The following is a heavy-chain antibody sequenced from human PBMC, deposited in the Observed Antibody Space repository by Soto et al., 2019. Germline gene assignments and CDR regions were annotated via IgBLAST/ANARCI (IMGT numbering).Heavy chain of an antibody. J-gene: IGHJ6*02. V-gene: IGHV3-23*01. CDR1: GFTFSSYA. Sequence: EVQLWESGGGLVQPGGSLRLSCAASGFTFSSYAMSWVRQAPGKGLEWVSGISGIGGSTYYADSVKGRFTISRDNSKNTLYLQMNSLRAEDTAVYYCASAAREYYYYGMDVWGQGTTVTVSS. CDR3: ASAAREYYYYGMDV. CDR2: ISGIGGST.